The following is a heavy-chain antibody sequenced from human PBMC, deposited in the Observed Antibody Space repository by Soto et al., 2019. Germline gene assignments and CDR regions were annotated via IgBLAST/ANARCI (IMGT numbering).Heavy chain of an antibody. D-gene: IGHD1-1*01. V-gene: IGHV3-7*01. CDR2: VKYDGSQT. Sequence: PGGSVRLSCADSGFTFSSYWMSWVRQAPGQGQEWVANVKYDGSQTYYVGSVKGRFPISRDNAKNSLYLQMNSLRAEDTVVYYCTRDFQGPLDYGMDVPGPVPKVPVS. CDR1: GFTFSSYW. CDR3: TRDFQGPLDYGMDV. J-gene: IGHJ6*02.